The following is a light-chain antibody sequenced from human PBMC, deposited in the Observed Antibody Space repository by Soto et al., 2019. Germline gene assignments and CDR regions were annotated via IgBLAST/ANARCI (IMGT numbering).Light chain of an antibody. V-gene: IGKV3-20*01. CDR3: QQYGNSPLT. CDR2: GSS. CDR1: QSVSTS. J-gene: IGKJ5*01. Sequence: DIVLTQSPGTLSLSPGERATLSCRASQSVSTSLAWYQQNPGQAPRLLISGSSSRATGIPDRFSGSGSGTDFTLTISRLEPEDFAVYYCQQYGNSPLTFGQGTRLEIK.